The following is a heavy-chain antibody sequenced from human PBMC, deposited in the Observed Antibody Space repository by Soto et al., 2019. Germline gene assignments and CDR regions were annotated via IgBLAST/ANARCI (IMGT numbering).Heavy chain of an antibody. CDR1: GFSFSVYT. Sequence: GGSLRLSCVASGFSFSVYTMNWFRQAPGQALEWLSFITQTGDNTYYADSVKGRFTISRDNARNSLYIELNNLRAGDTAVYYCARDLGWAFDYWGRGALVTVSS. CDR3: ARDLGWAFDY. D-gene: IGHD6-19*01. CDR2: ITQTGDNT. J-gene: IGHJ4*02. V-gene: IGHV3-48*01.